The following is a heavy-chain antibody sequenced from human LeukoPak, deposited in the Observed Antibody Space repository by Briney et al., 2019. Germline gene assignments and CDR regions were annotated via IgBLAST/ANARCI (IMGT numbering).Heavy chain of an antibody. CDR2: IYYSGST. D-gene: IGHD1-26*01. CDR1: GGSISSYY. V-gene: IGHV4-59*01. CDR3: ARVLVHSGSYSSAFDI. Sequence: SETLSLTCTVSGGSISSYYWSWLRQPPGKGLEWIGYIYYSGSTNYNPSLKSRVTISVDTSKNQFSLKLSSVTAADTAVYYCARVLVHSGSYSSAFDIWGQGTMVTVSS. J-gene: IGHJ3*02.